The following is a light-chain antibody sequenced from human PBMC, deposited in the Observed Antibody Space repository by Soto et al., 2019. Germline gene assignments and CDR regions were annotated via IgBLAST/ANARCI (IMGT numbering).Light chain of an antibody. CDR2: GAS. CDR1: QSVTGD. Sequence: EIVMTQSPATLSVSPGERVTLSCRASQSVTGDLAWYQQKPGQAPRLLIYGASTRATGVPARFSGSGSGTEVPLSISGLQSEDFAVSYCHKYYTLLQTFCQVTEVEVK. J-gene: IGKJ1*01. CDR3: HKYYTLLQT. V-gene: IGKV3-15*01.